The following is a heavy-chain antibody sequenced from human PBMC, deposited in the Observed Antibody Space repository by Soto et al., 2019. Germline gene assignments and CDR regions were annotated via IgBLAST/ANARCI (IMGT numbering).Heavy chain of an antibody. CDR2: IYYSGST. V-gene: IGHV4-39*01. CDR3: ARRATVTNFDY. J-gene: IGHJ4*02. Sequence: SETLSLTCTVSGGSISSSSYYWGWIRQPPGKGLEWIGSIYYSGSTYYNPSLKSRVTISVDTSKNQFSLKLSSVTAADTAVYYCARRATVTNFDYWGQGTLVTVS. CDR1: GGSISSSSYY. D-gene: IGHD4-17*01.